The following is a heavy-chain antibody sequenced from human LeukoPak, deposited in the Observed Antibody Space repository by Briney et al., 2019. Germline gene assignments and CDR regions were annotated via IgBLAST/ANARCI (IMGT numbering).Heavy chain of an antibody. J-gene: IGHJ4*02. CDR3: ARGGDYVVAGYY. CDR2: VYRGGST. V-gene: IGHV3-66*01. Sequence: GGSLRLSCAASGFTVSTNYMSWVRQAPGKGLEWVSAVYRGGSTDYADSVNGRFTISRDNSKNMLFLQMNSLRAEDTAVYYCARGGDYVVAGYYWGQGTLVTVSS. CDR1: GFTVSTNY. D-gene: IGHD4-17*01.